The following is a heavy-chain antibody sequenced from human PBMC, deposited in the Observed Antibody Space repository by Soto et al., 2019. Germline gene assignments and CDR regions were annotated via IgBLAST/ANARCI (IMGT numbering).Heavy chain of an antibody. CDR1: GFTFSRYW. D-gene: IGHD3-10*01. J-gene: IGHJ6*02. CDR2: IKQDGSEK. CDR3: ARIASSGRGWDV. Sequence: EVQLVESGGGLVQPGGSLRLSCVDSGFTFSRYWMSWVRQAPVKGLEWVGNIKQDGSEKNYVDSVKGRFTISRDNAKNSRYLQMNSLRAEDTAVYYCARIASSGRGWDVWGQGTTVVVSS. V-gene: IGHV3-7*01.